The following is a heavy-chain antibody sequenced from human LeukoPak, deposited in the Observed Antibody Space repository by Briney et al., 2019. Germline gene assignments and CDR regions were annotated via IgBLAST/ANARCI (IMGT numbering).Heavy chain of an antibody. V-gene: IGHV3-7*05. D-gene: IGHD3-16*01. CDR2: INPGGSEI. CDR3: ARDPAFGALDI. J-gene: IGHJ3*02. CDR1: GYPFSNSW. Sequence: PGGSLRLSCAAYGYPFSNSWMGSVRQIPGRGLYWVADINPGGSEILYVDSVKGRFTISRDNAKNSLYLQMNSLTAEDTAMYYCARDPAFGALDIWGQGTMVTASS.